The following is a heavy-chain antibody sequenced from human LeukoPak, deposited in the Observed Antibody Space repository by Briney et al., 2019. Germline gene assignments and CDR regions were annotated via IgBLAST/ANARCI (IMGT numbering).Heavy chain of an antibody. Sequence: GGSLRLSCAASGFTFSDYWMSWVRQAPGKGLEGVANIKQDGSEEMYVGSVKGRFTISRDNAKNSVYLEMNSLRAEDTAVYYCARACDMTVCSFDHWGQGTLVTVSS. CDR2: IKQDGSEE. J-gene: IGHJ4*02. CDR3: ARACDMTVCSFDH. CDR1: GFTFSDYW. V-gene: IGHV3-7*01. D-gene: IGHD3-16*01.